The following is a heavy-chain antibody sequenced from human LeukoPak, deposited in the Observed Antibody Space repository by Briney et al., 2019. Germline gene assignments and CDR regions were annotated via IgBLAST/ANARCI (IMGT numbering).Heavy chain of an antibody. CDR1: RYTFTGYY. J-gene: IGHJ4*02. V-gene: IGHV1-2*02. Sequence: ASVKVSCKDSRYTFTGYYMHWVRQAPGQGLEWMGWSNPNSGGTNYAQKFQGRVTMTRDTSISTAYMELSRLRSDDTAVYYCARDSGYYYDSSGYHDYWGQGTLVTVSS. CDR3: ARDSGYYYDSSGYHDY. D-gene: IGHD3-22*01. CDR2: SNPNSGGT.